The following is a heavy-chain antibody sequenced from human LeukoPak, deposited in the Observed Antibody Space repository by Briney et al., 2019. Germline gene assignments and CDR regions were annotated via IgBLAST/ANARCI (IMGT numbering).Heavy chain of an antibody. J-gene: IGHJ4*02. CDR2: IDPSDSYT. D-gene: IGHD6-13*01. Sequence: GESLRISCKGSGYSFTSYWITWVRQMPGKGLEWMGRIDPSDSYTNYSPSFQGHVTISVDKSINTAYLQWSSLKASDTAMYYCARRDRYSWYSFDYWGQGTLVTVSS. CDR1: GYSFTSYW. CDR3: ARRDRYSWYSFDY. V-gene: IGHV5-10-1*01.